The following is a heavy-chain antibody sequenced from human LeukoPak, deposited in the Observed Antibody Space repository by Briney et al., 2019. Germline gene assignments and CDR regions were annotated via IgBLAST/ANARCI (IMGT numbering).Heavy chain of an antibody. J-gene: IGHJ4*02. Sequence: GASEKVSCKGSGYTLTELSMHWVRQGPGKGREWMGGFFPEDVETNYAHKLQGRVTMTEATSTDTAYMGLSSLRSEDTAVYYCATVPPNDDIVTGYYLNFDYWGQGTLVTVSS. D-gene: IGHD3-9*01. V-gene: IGHV1-24*01. CDR2: FFPEDVET. CDR1: GYTLTELS. CDR3: ATVPPNDDIVTGYYLNFDY.